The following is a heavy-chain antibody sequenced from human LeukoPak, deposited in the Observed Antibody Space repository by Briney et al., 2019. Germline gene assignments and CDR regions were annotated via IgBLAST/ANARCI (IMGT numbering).Heavy chain of an antibody. Sequence: SVKVSCKASGGTFSSYAISWVRQAPGQGLEWMGGIIPIFGTANYAQKFQGRVTITTDESTSTAYMELSSLRSEDTAVYRCARGYCGGGSCYSYYFYYYMDVWGKGTTVTVSS. CDR1: GGTFSSYA. CDR3: ARGYCGGGSCYSYYFYYYMDV. V-gene: IGHV1-69*05. J-gene: IGHJ6*03. CDR2: IIPIFGTA. D-gene: IGHD2-15*01.